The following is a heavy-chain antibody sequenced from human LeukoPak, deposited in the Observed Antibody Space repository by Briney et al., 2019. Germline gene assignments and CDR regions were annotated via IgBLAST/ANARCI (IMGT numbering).Heavy chain of an antibody. D-gene: IGHD6-13*01. V-gene: IGHV1-69*04. CDR2: IIPILGIA. CDR1: GAPSSSYA. J-gene: IGHJ4*02. CDR3: ARDAAGFNSSWEFDY. Sequence: SVNVSCKASGAPSSSYATSWVRPDPGQGLEWMGRIIPILGIANYAQKFQGRVTITADKSTSTAYMELSSLRSEDTAVYYCARDAAGFNSSWEFDYWGQGTLVTVSS.